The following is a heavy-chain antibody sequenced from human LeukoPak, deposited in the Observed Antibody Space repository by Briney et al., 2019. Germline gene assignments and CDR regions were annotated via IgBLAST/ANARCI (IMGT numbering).Heavy chain of an antibody. D-gene: IGHD3-22*01. Sequence: GGSLRLSCAASGFTFSSYAMHWVRQAPGKGLEWVAVISYDGSNKYYADSVKGRFTISRDNSKNTLYLQMNSLRAEDTAVYYCARESLYYYDSSGYYSGYFDYWGQGTLVTVSS. CDR1: GFTFSSYA. CDR3: ARESLYYYDSSGYYSGYFDY. CDR2: ISYDGSNK. J-gene: IGHJ4*02. V-gene: IGHV3-30*04.